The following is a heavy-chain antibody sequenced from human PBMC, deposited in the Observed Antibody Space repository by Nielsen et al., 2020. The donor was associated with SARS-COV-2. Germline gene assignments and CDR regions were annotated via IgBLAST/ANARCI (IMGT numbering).Heavy chain of an antibody. Sequence: GGSLRLSCAASGFTFSNYYMSWIRQAPGKGLEWVSYISSSSSYTNYADSVKGRFTISRDNAKNSLYLQMNSLRAEDTAVYYCASGVDIVATTRLDYWGQGTLVTVSS. CDR3: ASGVDIVATTRLDY. D-gene: IGHD5-12*01. J-gene: IGHJ4*02. CDR1: GFTFSNYY. V-gene: IGHV3-11*03. CDR2: ISSSSSYT.